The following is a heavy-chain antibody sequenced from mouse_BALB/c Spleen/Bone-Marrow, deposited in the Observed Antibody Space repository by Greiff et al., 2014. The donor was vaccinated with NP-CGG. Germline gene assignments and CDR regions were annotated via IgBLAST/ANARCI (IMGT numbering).Heavy chain of an antibody. CDR1: GFAFSSYD. Sequence: EVNLVESGGGLVKPGGSLKLSCAASGFAFSSYDMSWVRQTPEKRLEWVAYISSGGGSTYYPDTVKGRFTISRDNAKNTLYLQMSSLKSEDTAMYYCAREVLRDYFDCWGQGTTLTVSS. V-gene: IGHV5-12-1*01. CDR3: AREVLRDYFDC. J-gene: IGHJ2*01. CDR2: ISSGGGST. D-gene: IGHD1-1*01.